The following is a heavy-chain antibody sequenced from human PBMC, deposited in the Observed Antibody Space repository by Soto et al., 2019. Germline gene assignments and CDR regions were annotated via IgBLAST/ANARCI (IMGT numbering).Heavy chain of an antibody. J-gene: IGHJ4*02. CDR1: GFTFSGSA. D-gene: IGHD2-15*01. V-gene: IGHV3-73*01. Sequence: EVQLVESGGGLVQPGGSLKLSCAASGFTFSGSAMHWVRQASGKGLEWVGRIRSKANSYATAYAASVKGRFTISRDDSKNTAYLQMTSLKTEDTAVYYCTRHLGYCSGGSCYTLYDYWGQGTLVTVSS. CDR2: IRSKANSYAT. CDR3: TRHLGYCSGGSCYTLYDY.